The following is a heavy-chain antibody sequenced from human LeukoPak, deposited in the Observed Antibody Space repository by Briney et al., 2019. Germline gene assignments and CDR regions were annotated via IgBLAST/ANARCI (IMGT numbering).Heavy chain of an antibody. CDR3: ARSEYDFWSGYLNWFDP. CDR2: IYYSGST. CDR1: GGSISSYY. D-gene: IGHD3-3*01. J-gene: IGHJ5*02. Sequence: PSETLSLTCTVSGGSISSYYWSWIRQPPGKGPEWIGYIYYSGSTNYNPSLKSRVTISVDTSKNQFSLKLSSVTAADTAVYYRARSEYDFWSGYLNWFDPWGQGTLVTVSS. V-gene: IGHV4-59*01.